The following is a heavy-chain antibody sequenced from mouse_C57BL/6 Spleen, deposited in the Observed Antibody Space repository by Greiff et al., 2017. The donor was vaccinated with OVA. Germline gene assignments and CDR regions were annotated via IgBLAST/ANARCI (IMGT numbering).Heavy chain of an antibody. CDR3: ARTGDVDY. Sequence: QVQLQQPGAELVRPGTSVKLSCKASGYTFTSYWMHWVKQRPGQGLEWIGVIDPSDSYTNYNQKFKGKATLTVDTSSSTAYMQLSSLTSEDSAVYYCARTGDVDYWGQGTTLTDSS. J-gene: IGHJ2*01. V-gene: IGHV1-59*01. CDR2: IDPSDSYT. D-gene: IGHD3-3*01. CDR1: GYTFTSYW.